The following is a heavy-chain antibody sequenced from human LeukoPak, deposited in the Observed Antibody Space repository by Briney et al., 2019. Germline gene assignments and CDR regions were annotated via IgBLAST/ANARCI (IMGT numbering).Heavy chain of an antibody. CDR1: GASISHYY. CDR2: VFYTGTT. V-gene: IGHV4-59*08. CDR3: ARHVARDYYYGMDV. J-gene: IGHJ6*02. Sequence: PSDTLSLTCTVSGASISHYYWSWIRQSPGKGLEWVGYVFYTGTTNYNPSLQSRVTISVDTSKNQFSLKLSSVTAADTAVYYCARHVARDYYYGMDVWGQGTTVTVSS.